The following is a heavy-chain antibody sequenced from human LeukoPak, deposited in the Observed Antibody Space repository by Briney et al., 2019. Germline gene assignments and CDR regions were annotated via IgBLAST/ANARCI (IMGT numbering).Heavy chain of an antibody. D-gene: IGHD2-8*01. V-gene: IGHV3-30*02. CDR1: PFTFSSYG. CDR2: IQYDGSNQ. CDR3: AKDRCSNGVGCYYYYMDV. J-gene: IGHJ6*03. Sequence: PGGSLRLSCAVSPFTFSSYGMHWVRQAPGKGLEWVAYIQYDGSNQQYADSVKGRFSISRDSSKNILYLQMNSLRAEDTAVYYCAKDRCSNGVGCYYYYMDVWGKGTTVTISS.